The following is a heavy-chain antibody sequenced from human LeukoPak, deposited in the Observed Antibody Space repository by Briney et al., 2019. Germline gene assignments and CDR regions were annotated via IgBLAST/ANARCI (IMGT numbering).Heavy chain of an antibody. J-gene: IGHJ4*02. D-gene: IGHD6-19*01. CDR2: IDPSGGST. Sequence: ASVKVSCKASGYTXTSYYIHWVRQAPGQGLEWMGTIDPSGGSTTYAQTFQGRVTMTRDTSTSTVYMELSSLRSEDTAVYYCARALSIAVAGTVGVFDYWGQGTLVTVSS. CDR1: GYTXTSYY. V-gene: IGHV1-46*01. CDR3: ARALSIAVAGTVGVFDY.